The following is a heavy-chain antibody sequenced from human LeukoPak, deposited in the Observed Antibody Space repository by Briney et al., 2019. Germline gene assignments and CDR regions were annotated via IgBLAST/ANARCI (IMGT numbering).Heavy chain of an antibody. CDR2: IYYSGST. CDR3: AREGFAFDI. V-gene: IGHV4-59*01. J-gene: IGHJ3*02. CDR1: GGSISSYY. Sequence: SETLSLTCTVSGGSISSYYWSWIRQPPGKGLEWIGYIYYSGSTNYNPSLKSRVTISVDTSKNQFSLQLSSVTAADTTVYYWAREGFAFDIWGQGTMVTVSS.